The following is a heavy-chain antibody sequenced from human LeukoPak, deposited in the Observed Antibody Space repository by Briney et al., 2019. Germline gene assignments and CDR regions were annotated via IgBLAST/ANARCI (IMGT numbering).Heavy chain of an antibody. V-gene: IGHV3-66*01. D-gene: IGHD6-13*01. J-gene: IGHJ3*02. Sequence: QPGGSLRLSCAASGFTVSSNYMSWVRQAPGKGLEWVSVIYSGGSTYYADSVKGRFTISRDNSKNTLYLQMNSLRAEDTAVYYCARGLYSSSWYGAFDIWGQGTMVTVSS. CDR2: IYSGGST. CDR1: GFTVSSNY. CDR3: ARGLYSSSWYGAFDI.